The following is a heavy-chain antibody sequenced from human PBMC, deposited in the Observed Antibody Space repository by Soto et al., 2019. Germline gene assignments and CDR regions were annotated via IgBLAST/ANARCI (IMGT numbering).Heavy chain of an antibody. V-gene: IGHV1-69*12. CDR1: GGTFSSYA. Sequence: QVQLVQSGAEVKKPGSSVKVSCKASGGTFSSYAISWVRQAPGQGLEWMGGIIPIFGTANYAQKFQGRVTITADETTSTAYMELSSLRSDDTAVYYCAGAGRIRWLQPYYFDYWGQGTLVTVSS. CDR2: IIPIFGTA. J-gene: IGHJ4*02. CDR3: AGAGRIRWLQPYYFDY. D-gene: IGHD5-12*01.